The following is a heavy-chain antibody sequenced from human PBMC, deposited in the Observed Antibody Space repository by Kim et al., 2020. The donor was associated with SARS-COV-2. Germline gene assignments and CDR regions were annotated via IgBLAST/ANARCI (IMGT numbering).Heavy chain of an antibody. J-gene: IGHJ4*02. V-gene: IGHV1-18*01. D-gene: IGHD3-9*01. CDR3: ARDSGGTLTISGPVIKTLVY. CDR1: GFSFVNYG. Sequence: ASVKVSCKTSGFSFVNYGFTWVRQAPGRGLEWLGWITAYNRNTKYSQNFEGRVTLTTDTATNTAYMELRSLRSDDTAVYFCARDSGGTLTISGPVIKTLVYWGQGTLVTVSS. CDR2: ITAYNRNT.